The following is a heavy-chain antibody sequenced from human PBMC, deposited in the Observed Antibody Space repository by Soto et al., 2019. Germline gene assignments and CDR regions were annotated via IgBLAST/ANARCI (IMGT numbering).Heavy chain of an antibody. CDR1: GFTFSSYS. V-gene: IGHV3-48*02. D-gene: IGHD2-15*01. CDR3: ARDKVALFRREKSWFDP. J-gene: IGHJ5*02. Sequence: GGSLRLSCAASGFTFSSYSMNWVRQAPGKGLEWVSYISSSGSTIYYADSVKGRFTISRDNAKNSLYLQMNSLRDEDTAVYYCARDKVALFRREKSWFDPWGQGTLVTVSS. CDR2: ISSSGSTI.